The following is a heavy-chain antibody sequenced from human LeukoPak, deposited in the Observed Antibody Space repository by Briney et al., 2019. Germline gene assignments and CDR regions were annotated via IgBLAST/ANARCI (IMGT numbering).Heavy chain of an antibody. J-gene: IGHJ6*02. D-gene: IGHD5-12*01. CDR2: TSYEGNNK. CDR3: ARDRGRGYDWDYYYYGMDI. Sequence: GESLRLSCAASGFTFTSSAMHWVRQAPGKGLEWVAVTSYEGNNKFYADSVKGRFTVSRDNSRNTLFLQINSLRVEDTAVYYCARDRGRGYDWDYYYYGMDIWGRGTTVIVSS. CDR1: GFTFTSSA. V-gene: IGHV3-30*04.